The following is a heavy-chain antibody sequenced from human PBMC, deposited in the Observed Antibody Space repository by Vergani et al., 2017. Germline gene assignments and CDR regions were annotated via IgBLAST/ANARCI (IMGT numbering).Heavy chain of an antibody. J-gene: IGHJ3*02. V-gene: IGHV4-39*07. D-gene: IGHD6-19*01. CDR1: GVSLSSGDYY. Sequence: QVQLQESGPGLVKPSQTLSLTFTVSGVSLSSGDYYWGWIRQPPGKGLEWIGSIYYRGSTYYNPSLTSRVTKSVDTSKNQFSPQLSSVTAEDTALYYCAKGGFLVAVAGPDAFDIWGQGTMVTVSS. CDR3: AKGGFLVAVAGPDAFDI. CDR2: IYYRGST.